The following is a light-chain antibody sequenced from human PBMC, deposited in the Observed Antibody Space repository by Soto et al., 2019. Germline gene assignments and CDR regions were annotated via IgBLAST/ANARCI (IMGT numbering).Light chain of an antibody. Sequence: VMTQSPATLSVSPGERATLSCRASQSVSSNLAWYQQKPGQAPRLLIYGASSRATGIPVRFSGSGSGTEFTLTISRLEPEDFAVYYCQQSRSFGGGTKVDI. CDR1: QSVSSN. CDR3: QQSRS. CDR2: GAS. V-gene: IGKV3-15*01. J-gene: IGKJ4*01.